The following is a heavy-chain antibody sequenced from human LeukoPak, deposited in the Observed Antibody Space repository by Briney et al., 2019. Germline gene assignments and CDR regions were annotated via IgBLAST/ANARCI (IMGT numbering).Heavy chain of an antibody. Sequence: GASVKVSCKASGYTFTDYYIHCVRQAPGQGLEWMGRINPNSGGTNYAQTFQGRVTVTRDTSISTAYMELSTLRSDDAAVYYCARDKRSTAGNWFDPWGQGTLVTVSS. V-gene: IGHV1-2*06. J-gene: IGHJ5*02. CDR3: ARDKRSTAGNWFDP. D-gene: IGHD1-14*01. CDR1: GYTFTDYY. CDR2: INPNSGGT.